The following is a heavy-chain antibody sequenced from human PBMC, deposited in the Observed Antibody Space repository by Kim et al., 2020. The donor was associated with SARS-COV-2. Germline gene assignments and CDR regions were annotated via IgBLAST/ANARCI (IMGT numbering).Heavy chain of an antibody. Sequence: SETLSLTCTVSGGSISSYYWSWIRQPPGKGLEWIGYIYYSGSTNYNPSLKSRVTISVDTSKNQFSLKLSSVTAADTAVYYCARVVSSGWYSRWGQGTLVTVSS. D-gene: IGHD6-19*01. J-gene: IGHJ4*02. CDR3: ARVVSSGWYSR. CDR1: GGSISSYY. CDR2: IYYSGST. V-gene: IGHV4-59*01.